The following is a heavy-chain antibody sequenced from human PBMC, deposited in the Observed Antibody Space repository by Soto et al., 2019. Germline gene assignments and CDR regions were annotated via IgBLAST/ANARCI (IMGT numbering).Heavy chain of an antibody. Sequence: QVQLQESGPGLVKPSQTLSLTCTVSGGSISSGDYYWSWIRQPPGKGLEWIGYIYSGSTYYNPSLKSRVTISVDTSKNQFSLKLSSVTAADTAVYYCASNSYGYTFYDSWGQGTLVTVSS. CDR2: IYSGST. CDR3: ASNSYGYTFYDS. V-gene: IGHV4-30-4*01. CDR1: GGSISSGDYY. D-gene: IGHD5-18*01. J-gene: IGHJ4*02.